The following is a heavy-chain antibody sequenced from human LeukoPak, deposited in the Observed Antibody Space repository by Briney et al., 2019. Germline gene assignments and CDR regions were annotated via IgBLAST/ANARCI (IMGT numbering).Heavy chain of an antibody. CDR2: INSGGSAI. V-gene: IGHV3-48*03. CDR1: GFTFNSYE. J-gene: IGHJ4*02. CDR3: ARGGSYVHY. D-gene: IGHD1-26*01. Sequence: GGSLRLSCAASGFTFNSYEMNWVRQAPGKGLEWVSYINSGGSAIYYADSVKGRFTISRDNAKNSLYLQMNSLRADGTAVYYCARGGSYVHYWGQGTLVTVSS.